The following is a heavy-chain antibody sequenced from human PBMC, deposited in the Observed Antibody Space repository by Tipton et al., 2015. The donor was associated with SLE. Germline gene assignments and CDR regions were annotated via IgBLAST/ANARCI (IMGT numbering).Heavy chain of an antibody. V-gene: IGHV3-30*04. CDR1: GFTFSSYA. CDR3: ARERILDAFDI. Sequence: QVQLVQSGGGVVQPGRSLRLSCAASGFTFSSYAMHWVRQAPGKGLEWVAVISYDGSNKYYADSVKGRFTISRDNSKNTLYLQMNSLRAEDTAVYYCARERILDAFDIWGQGTMVTVSS. J-gene: IGHJ3*02. D-gene: IGHD2-15*01. CDR2: ISYDGSNK.